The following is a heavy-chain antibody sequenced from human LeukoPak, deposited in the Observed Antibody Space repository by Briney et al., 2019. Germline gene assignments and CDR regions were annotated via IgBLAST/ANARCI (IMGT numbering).Heavy chain of an antibody. J-gene: IGHJ4*02. D-gene: IGHD1-1*01. CDR1: GFTFSSYW. CDR3: AKVGLERAAWYYFDY. V-gene: IGHV3-7*03. Sequence: GGSLRLSCAASGFTFSSYWMSWVRQAPGKGLEWVANIKQDGSEKYYVDSVKGRFTISRDNAKNSLYLQMNSLRAEDTAVYYCAKVGLERAAWYYFDYWGQGTLVTVSS. CDR2: IKQDGSEK.